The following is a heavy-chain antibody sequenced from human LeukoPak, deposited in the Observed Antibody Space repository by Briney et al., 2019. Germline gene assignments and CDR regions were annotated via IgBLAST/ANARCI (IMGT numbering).Heavy chain of an antibody. Sequence: PGGSLRLSCAASGFTVSSNYMSWVRQAPGKGLEWVSGINWNGGSTGYADSVKGRFTISRDNAKNSLYLQMNSLRAEDTALYYCAREGDNDHYYMDVWGKGTTVTVSS. CDR1: GFTVSSNY. CDR2: INWNGGST. V-gene: IGHV3-20*04. D-gene: IGHD2-21*02. J-gene: IGHJ6*03. CDR3: AREGDNDHYYMDV.